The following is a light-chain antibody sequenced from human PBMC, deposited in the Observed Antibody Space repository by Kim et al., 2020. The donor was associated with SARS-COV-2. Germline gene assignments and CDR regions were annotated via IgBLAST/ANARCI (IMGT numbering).Light chain of an antibody. CDR3: AAWDDSLSGPV. CDR1: SSNIGSNY. CDR2: RNN. J-gene: IGLJ3*02. Sequence: QSVLTQPPSVSGTPGQRITISCSGSSSNIGSNYVYWYQQLPGTAPNILIYRNNQRPSWVPARFSGSKSGTSASLAISWLLSEDEADYYCAAWDDSLSGPVFGGGTQLTVL. V-gene: IGLV1-47*01.